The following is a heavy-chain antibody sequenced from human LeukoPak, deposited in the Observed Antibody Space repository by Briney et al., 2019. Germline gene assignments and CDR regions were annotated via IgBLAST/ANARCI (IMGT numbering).Heavy chain of an antibody. CDR2: IKQDGSEK. CDR3: TRGGYTSSSMGVNDF. Sequence: GGPLRLSCAASGFTFSSYWVGWVRQAPGKGLEWVANIKQDGSEKYYVDSVKGRLTISRDNAKNSLYLQMNSLRAEDTAVYYCTRGGYTSSSMGVNDFWGQGTLVTVSS. D-gene: IGHD6-13*01. J-gene: IGHJ4*02. V-gene: IGHV3-7*01. CDR1: GFTFSSYW.